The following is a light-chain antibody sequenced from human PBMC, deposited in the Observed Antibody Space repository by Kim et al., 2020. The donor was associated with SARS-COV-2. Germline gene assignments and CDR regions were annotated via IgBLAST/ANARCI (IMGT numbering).Light chain of an antibody. J-gene: IGLJ3*02. V-gene: IGLV2-14*03. CDR1: SSDVGGYNY. CDR2: DVS. Sequence: QSVLTQPASVSGSPGQSITISCTGTSSDVGGYNYVSWYQQHPGKAPKLMIYDVSNRPSGVSNRFSGSKSSNTASLTISGLQAEDEADYYCSSYTSSSTAVFGGGTQLTVL. CDR3: SSYTSSSTAV.